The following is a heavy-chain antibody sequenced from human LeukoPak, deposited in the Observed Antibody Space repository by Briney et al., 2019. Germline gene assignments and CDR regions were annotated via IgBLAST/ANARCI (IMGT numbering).Heavy chain of an antibody. CDR1: GFSVGTNS. J-gene: IGHJ6*02. CDR2: IYSGGST. V-gene: IGHV3-53*01. Sequence: GGSLRLSCAASGFSVGTNSMSWVRQSPGKGLEWVSVIYSGGSTYYADSVKGRFTISRDNSKNTLYLQMNSLRAEDTAVYYCARDSPSQYYDILTGVYYYYYGMDVWGQGTTVTVSS. CDR3: ARDSPSQYYDILTGVYYYYYGMDV. D-gene: IGHD3-9*01.